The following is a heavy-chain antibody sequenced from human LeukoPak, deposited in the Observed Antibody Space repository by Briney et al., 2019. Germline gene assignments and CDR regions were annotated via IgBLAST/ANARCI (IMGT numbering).Heavy chain of an antibody. D-gene: IGHD3-3*01. CDR2: ISGSGGST. CDR3: AREITIFGVVRSNYFDC. J-gene: IGHJ4*02. V-gene: IGHV3-23*01. CDR1: GLTFSSHW. Sequence: GGSLRLSCAASGLTFSSHWMHWVRQPPGKGLEWVSGISGSGGSTYYADSVKGRFTISRDNSKNTLYLQMNSLRAEDTAVYYCAREITIFGVVRSNYFDCWGQGALVTVSS.